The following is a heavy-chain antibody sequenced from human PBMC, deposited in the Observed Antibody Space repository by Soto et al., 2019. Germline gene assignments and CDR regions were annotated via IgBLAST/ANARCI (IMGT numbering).Heavy chain of an antibody. CDR3: SRGNLVLHDY. J-gene: IGHJ4*02. Sequence: SETLSLTCAVSGGSISSGGYSWSWIRQPPGKGLEWIGYIYHSGSTYYNPSLKSRVTISVDRSKNQFSLKLSSVTAADTAVYYCSRGNLVLHDYWGQGTLVTVSS. CDR2: IYHSGST. D-gene: IGHD3-10*01. V-gene: IGHV4-30-2*01. CDR1: GGSISSGGYS.